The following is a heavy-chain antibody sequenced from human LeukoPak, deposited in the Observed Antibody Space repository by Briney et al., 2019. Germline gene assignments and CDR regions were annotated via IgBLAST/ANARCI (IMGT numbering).Heavy chain of an antibody. D-gene: IGHD3-3*01. V-gene: IGHV3-48*01. CDR3: ARDGYDFGSDYPTTLDY. CDR1: GFTFSSYS. J-gene: IGHJ4*02. Sequence: PGGSLRLSCAASGFTFSSYSMNWVRQAPGTGLEWVSYVNTSSRTIYYADPVKGRFTISRDNAKTSLFLQMNSLRAEETAVYYCARDGYDFGSDYPTTLDYWGQGTLVTVSS. CDR2: VNTSSRTI.